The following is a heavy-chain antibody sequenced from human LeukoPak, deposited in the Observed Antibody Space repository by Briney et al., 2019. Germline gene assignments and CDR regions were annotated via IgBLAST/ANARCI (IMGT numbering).Heavy chain of an antibody. J-gene: IGHJ4*02. CDR2: INHSGST. Sequence: PSETLSLTCAVYGGSFSGYYWSWIRPPPGKGLEWIGEINHSGSTNYNPSLKSRVTISVDTSKNQFSLKLSSVTAADTAVYYCARGSSMYWEWGQGTLVTVSS. V-gene: IGHV4-34*01. CDR3: ARGSSMYWE. CDR1: GGSFSGYY. D-gene: IGHD2-8*02.